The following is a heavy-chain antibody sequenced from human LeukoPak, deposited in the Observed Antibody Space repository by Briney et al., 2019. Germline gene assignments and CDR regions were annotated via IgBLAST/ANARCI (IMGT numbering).Heavy chain of an antibody. CDR3: ARAYYCSSTSCYWGLTFDY. CDR2: ISYDGSNK. V-gene: IGHV3-30-3*01. Sequence: GRSLRLSCAASGFTFSSYAMHWVRQAPGKGLEWVAVISYDGSNKYYADSVKGRFTISRDNSKNTLYLQMNSLKAEDTAVYYCARAYYCSSTSCYWGLTFDYWGQGTLVTVSS. CDR1: GFTFSSYA. D-gene: IGHD2-2*01. J-gene: IGHJ4*02.